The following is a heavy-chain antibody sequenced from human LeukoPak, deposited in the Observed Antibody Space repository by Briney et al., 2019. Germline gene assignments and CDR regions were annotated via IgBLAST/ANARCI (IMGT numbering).Heavy chain of an antibody. D-gene: IGHD3-10*01. J-gene: IGHJ6*03. CDR2: INWNGFST. CDR1: GFTFDDYG. Sequence: GGSLRLSCAASGFTFDDYGMTWVRQAPGKGLEGVSGINWNGFSTGYADSVKGRFTISRDNAKNSLYLQMNSLRAEDTALYYCARSPRIIIVRGLISNYYYMDVWGKGTTVTVSS. V-gene: IGHV3-20*04. CDR3: ARSPRIIIVRGLISNYYYMDV.